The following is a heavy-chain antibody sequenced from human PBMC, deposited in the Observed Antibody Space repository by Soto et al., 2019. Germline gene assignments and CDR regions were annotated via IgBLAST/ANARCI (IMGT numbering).Heavy chain of an antibody. CDR3: ARGPDYEGCVDS. J-gene: IGHJ4*02. CDR2: IILPFGTP. CDR1: GGTFSNYA. V-gene: IGHV1-69*12. Sequence: QVRLVQSGAEVKKPGSSVKVSCKASGGTFSNYAIGWVRQAPGQGLEWMGGIILPFGTPNYAQKFQGRVTISADESMTTAYMELSGLRSEDTAVYYCARGPDYEGCVDSWGRGTLVTVS. D-gene: IGHD4-17*01.